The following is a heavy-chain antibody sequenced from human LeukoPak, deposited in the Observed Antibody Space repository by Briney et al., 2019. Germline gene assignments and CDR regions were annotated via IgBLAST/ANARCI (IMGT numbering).Heavy chain of an antibody. J-gene: IGHJ6*02. D-gene: IGHD5-12*01. CDR3: ARVVVATDYYGMDV. CDR1: GGSISSYY. Sequence: PSETLPLTCTVSGGSISSYYWSWIRQPPGKGLEWIGYIYYSGSTNYNPSLKSRVTISVDTSKNQFSLKLSSVTAADTAVYYCARVVVATDYYGMDVWGQGTTVTVSS. V-gene: IGHV4-59*01. CDR2: IYYSGST.